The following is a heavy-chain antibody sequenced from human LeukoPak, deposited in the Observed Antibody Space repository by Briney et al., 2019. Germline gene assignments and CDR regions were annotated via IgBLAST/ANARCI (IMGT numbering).Heavy chain of an antibody. D-gene: IGHD6-19*01. Sequence: KPSETLSLTCTVSGGSISSYYWSWIRQPPGKRLEWIGYIYYSGSTNYNPSLKSRVTISVDTSKNQFSLKLSSVTAADTAVYYCARDNGYSSGWYWFDPWGQGTLVTVSS. V-gene: IGHV4-59*01. J-gene: IGHJ5*02. CDR3: ARDNGYSSGWYWFDP. CDR2: IYYSGST. CDR1: GGSISSYY.